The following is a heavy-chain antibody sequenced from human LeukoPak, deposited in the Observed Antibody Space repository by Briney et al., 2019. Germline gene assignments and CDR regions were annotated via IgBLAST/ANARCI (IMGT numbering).Heavy chain of an antibody. CDR3: TRDPHALDY. CDR1: GFTFSTYS. J-gene: IGHJ4*02. Sequence: GGSLRLSCAASGFTFSTYSMNWVRQAPGKGLEWVSYITGSGSPTHYADSVKGRFTISRDNAKNSLYLQMNSLSDEDTAVYYCTRDPHALDYWGQGTLVTVSS. CDR2: ITGSGSPT. V-gene: IGHV3-48*02.